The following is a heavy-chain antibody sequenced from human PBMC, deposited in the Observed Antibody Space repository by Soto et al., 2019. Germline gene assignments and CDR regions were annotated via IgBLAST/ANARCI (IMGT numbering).Heavy chain of an antibody. Sequence: QGQLVQSGAEAKKPGASVKLSCKASGFTFSNYGLNWVRQAPGQGLEWMGWVSANNGHTNYAQNLQGRVSMTTDTSTSTAYMELRGLTFDDTAVYYCARDIESVTAKHFFYYYAMDVWGQGTTVTVSS. CDR2: VSANNGHT. D-gene: IGHD2-8*01. CDR1: GFTFSNYG. J-gene: IGHJ6*02. CDR3: ARDIESVTAKHFFYYYAMDV. V-gene: IGHV1-18*01.